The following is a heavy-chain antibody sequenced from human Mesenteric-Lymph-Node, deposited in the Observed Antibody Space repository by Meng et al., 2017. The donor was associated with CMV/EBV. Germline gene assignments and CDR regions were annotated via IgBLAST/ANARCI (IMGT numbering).Heavy chain of an antibody. V-gene: IGHV4-34*01. CDR3: ARDRYCSSTSCYSGWFDP. CDR2: IYHSGST. CDR1: GGSFSGYY. D-gene: IGHD2-2*01. J-gene: IGHJ5*02. Sequence: SETLSLTCAVYGGSFSGYYWSWIRQPPGKGLEWIGEIYHSGSTNYNPSLKSRVTISVDKSKNQFSLKLSSVTAADTAVYYCARDRYCSSTSCYSGWFDPWGQGTLVTVSS.